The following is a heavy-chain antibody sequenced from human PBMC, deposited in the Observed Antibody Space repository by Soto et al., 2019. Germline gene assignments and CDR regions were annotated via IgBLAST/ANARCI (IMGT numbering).Heavy chain of an antibody. CDR1: GGSVSSVSYS. V-gene: IGHV4-39*01. J-gene: IGHJ5*02. Sequence: QLQLHESGPGLVKPSETLSLTCTVSGGSVSSVSYSWAWIRQPPGKGLEWMGTIYYSGNTYYNPSLKSRVTISVDTSKNQFSLQLSSVTAADTAVYYFAVGTVTTFKWFDPWGQGTLVPVSS. CDR3: AVGTVTTFKWFDP. CDR2: IYYSGNT. D-gene: IGHD4-17*01.